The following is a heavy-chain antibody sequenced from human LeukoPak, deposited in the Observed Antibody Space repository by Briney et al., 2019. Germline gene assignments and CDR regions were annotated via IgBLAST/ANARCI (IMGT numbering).Heavy chain of an antibody. Sequence: PGGSLRLSCEASGFTFSHYWMTWYRQAPGKGLEWVANLNPDGSVQAYGDSVRGRFTISRDNAKNSVYIQMSSLRVEDTAMYYCARDHNVADVWGQGTMVTVSS. CDR2: LNPDGSVQ. D-gene: IGHD2-8*01. CDR3: ARDHNVADV. CDR1: GFTFSHYW. J-gene: IGHJ3*01. V-gene: IGHV3-7*01.